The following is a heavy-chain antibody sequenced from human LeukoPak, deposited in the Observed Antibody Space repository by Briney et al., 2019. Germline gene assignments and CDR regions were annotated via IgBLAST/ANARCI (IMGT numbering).Heavy chain of an antibody. Sequence: GASVKVSCKVPGYTLTELSMHWVRQAPGKGPEWMGGFNPEDNEIIYAPRFQGRVTMTEDTSTDTAFMELSSLRSEDTAVYYCATESKWLLPWDFQHWGQGTLVIVSS. CDR1: GYTLTELS. V-gene: IGHV1-24*01. CDR2: FNPEDNEI. CDR3: ATESKWLLPWDFQH. J-gene: IGHJ1*01. D-gene: IGHD3-22*01.